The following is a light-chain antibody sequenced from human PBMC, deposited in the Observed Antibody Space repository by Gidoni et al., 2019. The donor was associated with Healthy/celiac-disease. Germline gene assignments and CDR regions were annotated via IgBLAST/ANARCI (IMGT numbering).Light chain of an antibody. J-gene: IGLJ2*01. CDR2: EVS. Sequence: QSALTQPPTASGAPGQSVTTPCTGTSSDVGGYNYVPCYKQHPGKAPKLMLYEVSKRPSGVPDLFSGSTSGNTASLTVSGLQAEDEADYYCSSYAGSNNMVFGGGTKLTVL. CDR3: SSYAGSNNMV. V-gene: IGLV2-8*01. CDR1: SSDVGGYNY.